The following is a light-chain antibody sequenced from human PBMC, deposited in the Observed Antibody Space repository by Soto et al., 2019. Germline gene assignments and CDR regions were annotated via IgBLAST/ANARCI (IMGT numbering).Light chain of an antibody. CDR2: GAS. V-gene: IGKV3-20*01. CDR1: QSVSSSY. CDR3: QQPGT. Sequence: EIVLTQSPGTLSLSPGERATLSCRASQSVSSSYLAWYQQKPGQAPRLLIYGASSRATGIPDRFSGSGSGTDFTLRISRLEPEDFAVYYCQQPGTFGQGTKLEIK. J-gene: IGKJ2*01.